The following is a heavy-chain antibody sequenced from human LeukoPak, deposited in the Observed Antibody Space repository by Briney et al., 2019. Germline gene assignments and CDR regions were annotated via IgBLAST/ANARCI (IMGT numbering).Heavy chain of an antibody. D-gene: IGHD6-19*01. Sequence: TSGTLSLTCAVSGYSISSGYYWGWIRQPPGKGLEWIGSIYHSGSTYYNPSLKSRVTISVDTSKNQFSLKLSSVTAADTAVYYCARGYSSGREDYWGQGTLVTVSS. V-gene: IGHV4-38-2*01. J-gene: IGHJ4*02. CDR3: ARGYSSGREDY. CDR1: GYSISSGYY. CDR2: IYHSGST.